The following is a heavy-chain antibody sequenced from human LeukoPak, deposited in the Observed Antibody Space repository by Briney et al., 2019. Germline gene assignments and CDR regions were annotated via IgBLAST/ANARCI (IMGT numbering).Heavy chain of an antibody. CDR2: VYYSGST. J-gene: IGHJ4*02. Sequence: PSETLSLTCTVSGGSISSSSYYWGWIRQPPGKGLEWIGSVYYSGSTYYKPSLKRRVTISIDTSKNQLSLKVSSVTATDTAVYECARLLVVEGFDFWGQGTLVTVSS. D-gene: IGHD2-2*01. CDR1: GGSISSSSYY. V-gene: IGHV4-39*01. CDR3: ARLLVVEGFDF.